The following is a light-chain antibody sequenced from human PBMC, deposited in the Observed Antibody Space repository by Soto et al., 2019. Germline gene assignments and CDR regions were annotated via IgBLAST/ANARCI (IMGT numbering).Light chain of an antibody. Sequence: DIPMTQSPSTLSASVGDRVTITCRASQTISSWLAWYQQKPGKAPKLLMYDASSLQSGVPSRFSGRGSGTEFTLTISSLQPDDFATYFCQQYNSYPYTFGQGTKLEIK. V-gene: IGKV1-5*01. CDR1: QTISSW. CDR3: QQYNSYPYT. J-gene: IGKJ2*01. CDR2: DAS.